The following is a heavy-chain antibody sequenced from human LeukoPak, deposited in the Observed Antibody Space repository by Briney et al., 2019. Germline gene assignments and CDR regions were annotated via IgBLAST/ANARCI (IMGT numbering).Heavy chain of an antibody. CDR3: ARGALLLWFGESNDY. J-gene: IGHJ4*02. Sequence: ASVKVSCKASGCTFTGYYMHWVRQAPGQGLEWMGWINPNSGGTNYAQKFQSRVTMTRDTSISTAYMELSRLRSDDTAAYYCARGALLLWFGESNDYWGQGTLVTVSP. V-gene: IGHV1-2*02. D-gene: IGHD3-10*01. CDR2: INPNSGGT. CDR1: GCTFTGYY.